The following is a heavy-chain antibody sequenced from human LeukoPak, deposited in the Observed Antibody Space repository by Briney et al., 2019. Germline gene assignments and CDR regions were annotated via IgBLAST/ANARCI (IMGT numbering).Heavy chain of an antibody. CDR2: IYYSGST. V-gene: IGHV4-39*07. J-gene: IGHJ3*02. D-gene: IGHD2-2*02. CDR1: GGSISSSSYY. CDR3: ARHYVVPAAITAFDT. Sequence: KTSETLSLTCTVSGGSISSSSYYWGWIRQPPGKGLEWIGSIYYSGSTYYNPSLKSRVTISVDTSKNQFSLKLSSVTAADTAVYYCARHYVVPAAITAFDTWGQGTLVTVSS.